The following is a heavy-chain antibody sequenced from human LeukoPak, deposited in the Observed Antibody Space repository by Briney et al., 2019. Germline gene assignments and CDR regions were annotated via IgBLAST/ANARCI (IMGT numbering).Heavy chain of an antibody. CDR2: ISYDGSNK. D-gene: IGHD1-26*01. Sequence: GGSLRLSCTASGFNFGNYGMSWVRQAPGKGLEWVAVISYDGSNKYYADSVKGRFTISRDNSKNTLYLQMNSLRAEDTAVYYCAKVLFSGSYYDLDYWGQGTLVTVSS. J-gene: IGHJ4*02. CDR1: GFNFGNYG. CDR3: AKVLFSGSYYDLDY. V-gene: IGHV3-30*18.